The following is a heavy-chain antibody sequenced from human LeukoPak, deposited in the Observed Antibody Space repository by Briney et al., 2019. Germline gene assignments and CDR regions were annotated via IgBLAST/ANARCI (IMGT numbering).Heavy chain of an antibody. CDR3: ARRPYSYGLGDWFDP. CDR2: IYPGDSDT. CDR1: GYSFTSYW. J-gene: IGHJ5*02. Sequence: GGSLKISCKGSGYSFTSYWIGWVRQMPGKGLEWMGIIYPGDSDTRYSPSFQGQVTISADKSISTAYLQWSSLKASDTAMYYCARRPYSYGLGDWFDPWGQGTLVTVSS. D-gene: IGHD5-18*01. V-gene: IGHV5-51*01.